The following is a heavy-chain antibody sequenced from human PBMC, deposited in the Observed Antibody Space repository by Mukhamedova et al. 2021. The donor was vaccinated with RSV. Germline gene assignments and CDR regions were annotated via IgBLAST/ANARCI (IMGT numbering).Heavy chain of an antibody. V-gene: IGHV3-30*01. J-gene: IGHJ4*02. D-gene: IGHD2-2*01. CDR2: NDGSNK. Sequence: NDGSNKYYADSVKGRFTISRDNSQNTLYLQVNSLRVEDTAVYYCTREESTSWYTDWGQGILFTVSS. CDR3: TREESTSWYTD.